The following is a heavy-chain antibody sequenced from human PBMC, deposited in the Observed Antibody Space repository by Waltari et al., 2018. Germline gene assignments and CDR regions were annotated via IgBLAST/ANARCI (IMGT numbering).Heavy chain of an antibody. J-gene: IGHJ5*02. CDR2: IYHDGTT. V-gene: IGHV4-38-2*01. CDR1: GYFINTGFF. CDR3: ARQTLGYCTSAACRRLET. D-gene: IGHD2-2*03. Sequence: QVQLQESGPGLVRPSETLSLTCDVSGYFINTGFFWGWIRQPPGKGLEWIGNIYHDGTTYHSPSLKNRLTISLDTSKNQFSLRLTFVIVADSALYYCARQTLGYCTSAACRRLETWGQGILVTVSS.